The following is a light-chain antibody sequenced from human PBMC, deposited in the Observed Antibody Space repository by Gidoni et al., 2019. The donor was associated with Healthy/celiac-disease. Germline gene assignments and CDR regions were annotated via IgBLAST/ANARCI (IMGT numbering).Light chain of an antibody. CDR1: QSISSY. CDR2: AAS. V-gene: IGKV1-39*01. CDR3: QQRYSTPLT. J-gene: IGKJ4*01. Sequence: DIQMTQSPSSLSASVGDRVTITCRASQSISSYLNWYHQKPGKAPKLLIYAASSLQSGVPSRFSGSGSGTDFTLTISSLQPEYFATYYCQQRYSTPLTFGGGTKVEIK.